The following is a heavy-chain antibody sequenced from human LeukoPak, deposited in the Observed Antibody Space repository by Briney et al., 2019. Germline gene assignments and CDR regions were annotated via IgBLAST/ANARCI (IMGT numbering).Heavy chain of an antibody. CDR2: IYYSGST. CDR1: GGSISSYY. CDR3: ARSGVYYYDSSGYYRAPFTFDY. Sequence: SETLSLTCTVSGGSISSYYWSWIRQPPGKGLEWIGYIYYSGSTNYNPSLKSRVTISVDTSKNQFSLKLSSVTAADTAVYYCARSGVYYYDSSGYYRAPFTFDYWGQGTLVTVSS. D-gene: IGHD3-22*01. V-gene: IGHV4-59*01. J-gene: IGHJ4*02.